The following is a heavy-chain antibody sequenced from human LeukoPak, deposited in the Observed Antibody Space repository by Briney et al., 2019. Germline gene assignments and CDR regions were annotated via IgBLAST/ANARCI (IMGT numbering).Heavy chain of an antibody. J-gene: IGHJ6*02. D-gene: IGHD3-10*01. Sequence: GGSLRLSCAASGLTFSSYGMHWVRQAPGKGLEWVAVISYDGSNKYYADSVKGRFTISRDNTKNTLYLEMNSLRAEDTAVYYCAKEWNMVRGVIHFYYYYGMDVRGQGTTVTVSS. V-gene: IGHV3-30*18. CDR2: ISYDGSNK. CDR3: AKEWNMVRGVIHFYYYYGMDV. CDR1: GLTFSSYG.